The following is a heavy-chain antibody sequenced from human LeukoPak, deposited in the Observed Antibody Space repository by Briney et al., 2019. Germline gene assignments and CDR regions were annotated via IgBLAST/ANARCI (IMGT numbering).Heavy chain of an antibody. D-gene: IGHD3-10*01. CDR3: AKDDAWLRFGE. CDR2: ISPSGDIT. V-gene: IGHV3-23*01. J-gene: IGHJ4*02. Sequence: GGSLRLSCAASGFTFSNHGMNWVRQAPGKGLEWVSGISPSGDITYYADSVKGRFTIPRDNSKNTLYLEVISLTAEDTAVYYCAKDDAWLRFGEWSQGTLVTVSS. CDR1: GFTFSNHG.